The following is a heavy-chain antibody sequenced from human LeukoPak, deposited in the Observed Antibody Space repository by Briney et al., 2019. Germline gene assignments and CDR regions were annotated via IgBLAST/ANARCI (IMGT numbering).Heavy chain of an antibody. Sequence: PGVSLRLSCGASGFTFSSYGMHWVRQAPGKGLEWVAVISYDGSNKYYADAVKGRFTISRDNSKNTLYLQMNSLRAEDTAVHYCAKVPYGDRYYYSGMDVWGQGTTVTVSS. CDR1: GFTFSSYG. J-gene: IGHJ6*02. D-gene: IGHD3-10*01. CDR3: AKVPYGDRYYYSGMDV. CDR2: ISYDGSNK. V-gene: IGHV3-30*18.